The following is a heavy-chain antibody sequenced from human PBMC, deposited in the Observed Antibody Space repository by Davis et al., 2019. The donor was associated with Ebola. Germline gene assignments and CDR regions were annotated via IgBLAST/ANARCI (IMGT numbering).Heavy chain of an antibody. CDR3: ARVRYYYYGMDV. Sequence: ASVKVSCKASGYTFTGYYMHWVRQAPGQGLEWMGWINPNSGGTNYAQKFQGWVTMTRDTSISTAYMELSRLRSEDTAVYYCARVRYYYYGMDVWGQGTTVTVSS. CDR2: INPNSGGT. CDR1: GYTFTGYY. V-gene: IGHV1-2*04. J-gene: IGHJ6*02.